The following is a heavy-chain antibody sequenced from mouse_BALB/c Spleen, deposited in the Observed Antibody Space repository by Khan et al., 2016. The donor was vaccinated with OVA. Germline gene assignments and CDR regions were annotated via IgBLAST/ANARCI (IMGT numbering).Heavy chain of an antibody. V-gene: IGHV1-20*02. CDR2: INPHFGET. D-gene: IGHD1-1*01. CDR1: GYSFTGYF. Sequence: VQLQQSGPELVKPGASVKISCKASGYSFTGYFMHWVMQSHGKSIEWIGRINPHFGETFYNQKFGDKATLTVDESYSTAHLELRSLASEDSAVYYCARIYGSDFDYWGQGTTLTVSS. J-gene: IGHJ2*01. CDR3: ARIYGSDFDY.